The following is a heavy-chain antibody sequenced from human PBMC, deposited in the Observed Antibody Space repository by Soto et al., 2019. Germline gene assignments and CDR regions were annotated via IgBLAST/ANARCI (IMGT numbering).Heavy chain of an antibody. Sequence: SVKVSCKASGGTFSSYAISWVRQAPGQGLEWMGGIIPIFGTANYAQKFQGRVTITADESTSTAYMELSSLRSEDTAMYYCARVGYTSGWYDWYWFDTWGQGTLVTVSS. CDR2: IIPIFGTA. D-gene: IGHD6-13*01. V-gene: IGHV1-69*13. J-gene: IGHJ5*02. CDR3: ARVGYTSGWYDWYWFDT. CDR1: GGTFSSYA.